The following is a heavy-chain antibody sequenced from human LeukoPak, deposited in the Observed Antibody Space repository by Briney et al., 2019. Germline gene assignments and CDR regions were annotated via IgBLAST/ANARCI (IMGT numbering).Heavy chain of an antibody. J-gene: IGHJ4*02. D-gene: IGHD4-17*01. V-gene: IGHV4-39*07. CDR1: GGSISSGGYY. CDR2: INHSGST. Sequence: SETLSLTCTVSGGSISSGGYYWSWIRQHPGKGLEWIGEINHSGSTNYNPSLKSRVTISVDTSKNQFSLKLSSVTAADTAVYYCARTTTKYNTYDYWGQGTLVTVSS. CDR3: ARTTTKYNTYDY.